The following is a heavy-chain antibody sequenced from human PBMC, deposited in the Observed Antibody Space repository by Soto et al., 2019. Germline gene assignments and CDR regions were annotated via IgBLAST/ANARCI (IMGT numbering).Heavy chain of an antibody. CDR2: IYYSGGT. D-gene: IGHD5-12*01. CDR1: GGSISRGGYY. CDR3: ARKDSGYADYMDV. V-gene: IGHV4-31*03. J-gene: IGHJ6*03. Sequence: SETLSLTCTVSGGSISRGGYYWSWIRQHPGKGLEWIGYIYYSGGTYYNPSLKSRVTISVDTSENQFSLRLSSVTAADTAVYYCARKDSGYADYMDVWGKGPTLTVSS.